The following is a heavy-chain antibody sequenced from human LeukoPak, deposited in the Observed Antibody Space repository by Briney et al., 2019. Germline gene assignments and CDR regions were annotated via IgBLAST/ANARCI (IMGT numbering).Heavy chain of an antibody. CDR3: AKEVVTAIDY. D-gene: IGHD2-21*02. CDR1: GFTFDDYA. CDR2: ISWNSGSI. J-gene: IGHJ4*02. Sequence: GGSLRLSCAASGFTFDDYAMRWVRQAPGKGLEWVSGISWNSGSIGYADSVKGRFTISRDNAKNSLYLQMNSLRAEDTALYYCAKEVVTAIDYWGQGTLVTVSS. V-gene: IGHV3-9*01.